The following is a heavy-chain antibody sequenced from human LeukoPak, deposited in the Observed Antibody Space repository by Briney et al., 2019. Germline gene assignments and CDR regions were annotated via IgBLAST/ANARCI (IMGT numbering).Heavy chain of an antibody. CDR1: GGSFSGYY. CDR3: ARGVGCCSGGSCYYYFDY. V-gene: IGHV4-34*01. J-gene: IGHJ4*02. D-gene: IGHD2-15*01. Sequence: SETLSLTCAVYGGSFSGYYWSWIRQPPGKGLEWIGEINHSGSTNYNPSLKSRVTISVDTSKNQFSLKLSSVTAADTAVYYCARGVGCCSGGSCYYYFDYWGQGTLVTVSS. CDR2: INHSGST.